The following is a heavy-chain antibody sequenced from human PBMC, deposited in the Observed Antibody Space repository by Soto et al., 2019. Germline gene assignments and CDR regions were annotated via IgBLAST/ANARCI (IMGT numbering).Heavy chain of an antibody. Sequence: SETLSLTCTVSGGSVSSGSYYWSWIRQPPGKGLEWIGYIYYSGSTNYNPSLKSRVTISVDTSKNQFSLKLSSVTAADTAVYYCASAGYQPNYPWFDPWGQGTPVTVSS. D-gene: IGHD3-9*01. CDR1: GGSVSSGSYY. J-gene: IGHJ5*02. CDR3: ASAGYQPNYPWFDP. CDR2: IYYSGST. V-gene: IGHV4-61*01.